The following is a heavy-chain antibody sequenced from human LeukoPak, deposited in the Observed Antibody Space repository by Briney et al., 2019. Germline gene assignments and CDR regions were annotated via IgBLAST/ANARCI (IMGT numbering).Heavy chain of an antibody. CDR1: GGSISSYY. V-gene: IGHV4-59*01. CDR3: AREMREVGYYFDY. D-gene: IGHD1-26*01. CDR2: IYYSGST. J-gene: IGHJ4*02. Sequence: SETLSLTCTVSGGSISSYYWSWIRQPPGKGLEWIGYIYYSGSTNYNPSLKSRVTISVDTSKNQFSLKLSSVTAADTAVYYCAREMREVGYYFDYWGQRTLVTVSS.